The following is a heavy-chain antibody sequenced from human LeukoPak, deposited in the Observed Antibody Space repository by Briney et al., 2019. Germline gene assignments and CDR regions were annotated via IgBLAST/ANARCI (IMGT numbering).Heavy chain of an antibody. CDR1: GFTFTNAW. V-gene: IGHV3-15*01. CDR2: IKSKTDGETT. J-gene: IGHJ4*02. CDR3: TTDLGTYYHGSQRLIPIDY. D-gene: IGHD3-10*01. Sequence: EGSLRLSCVDSGFTFTNAWMSWVRQAPGKGLEWIGRIKSKTDGETTNYAEPVRGRFTISRDDSKSAVYLQMNSLKIEDTAVYYCTTDLGTYYHGSQRLIPIDYWGQGTLVTVSS.